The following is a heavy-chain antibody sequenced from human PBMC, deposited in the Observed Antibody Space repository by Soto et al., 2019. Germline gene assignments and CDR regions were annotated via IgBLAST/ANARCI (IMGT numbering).Heavy chain of an antibody. CDR2: IIPIFGTA. D-gene: IGHD3-22*01. V-gene: IGHV1-69*06. CDR3: ASHYYDSSGYYPNWFDP. CDR1: GGTFSSYA. J-gene: IGHJ5*02. Sequence: ASVKVSCKASGGTFSSYAISWVRQAPGQGLEWMGGIIPIFGTANYAQKFQGRVTITADKSTSTAYMELSSLRSEDTAVYYCASHYYDSSGYYPNWFDPWGQGTLVTVYS.